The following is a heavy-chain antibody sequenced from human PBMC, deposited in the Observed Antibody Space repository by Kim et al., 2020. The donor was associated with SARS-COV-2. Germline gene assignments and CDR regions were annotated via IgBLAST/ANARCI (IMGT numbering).Heavy chain of an antibody. CDR3: ARVVGSSGWYAGFDY. CDR2: IYYSGNT. J-gene: IGHJ4*02. D-gene: IGHD6-19*01. Sequence: SETLSLTCTVSGGSISSSNYYWGWIRQPPGKGLEWIGSIYYSGNTYYNPSLKSRVTISVDTSKNQFSLKLSSVTAADTAVYYCARVVGSSGWYAGFDYWGQGTLVTVSS. CDR1: GGSISSSNYY. V-gene: IGHV4-39*07.